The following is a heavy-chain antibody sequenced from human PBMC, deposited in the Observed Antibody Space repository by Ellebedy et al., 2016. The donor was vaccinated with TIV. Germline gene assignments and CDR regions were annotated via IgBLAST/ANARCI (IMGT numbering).Heavy chain of an antibody. CDR1: GFTFSSYW. J-gene: IGHJ4*02. CDR2: IKQDGSDK. CDR3: AREIYGSGSR. D-gene: IGHD3-10*01. Sequence: GESLKISXAASGFTFSSYWMTWVRQAPGKGLQWVANIKQDGSDKYYVDFVKGRFTISRDNNKSSVYLQMNSLRVDDTAVYFCAREIYGSGSRWGQGTLVTVSS. V-gene: IGHV3-7*01.